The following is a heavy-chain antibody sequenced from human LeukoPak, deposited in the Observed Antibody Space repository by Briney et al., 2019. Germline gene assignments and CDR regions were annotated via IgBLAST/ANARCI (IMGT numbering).Heavy chain of an antibody. V-gene: IGHV4-31*03. CDR2: IYYSGST. J-gene: IGHJ5*02. CDR1: GGSINSAGYY. CDR3: ARDRYSRFDP. Sequence: PSETLSLTCTGSGGSINSAGYYWSWIRQHPGKGLEWIGYIYYSGSTSYNPSLKSRVTISVDTSKNQFSLKLSSVSAADTAVYYCARDRYSRFDPWGQGTLVTVSS. D-gene: IGHD5-18*01.